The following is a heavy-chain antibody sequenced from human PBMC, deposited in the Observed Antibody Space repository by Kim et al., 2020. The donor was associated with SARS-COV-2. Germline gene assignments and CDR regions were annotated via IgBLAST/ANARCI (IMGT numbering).Heavy chain of an antibody. CDR3: AKDHYPVAIPMAENLLDY. Sequence: GGSLRLSCAASGFTFSDFYMSWIRQAPGKGLECISYTSGSGRTIYYADSVKGRFTISRDNAMNSLILQMNSLRVEDTAIDYCAKDHYPVAIPMAENLLDYLGQGTMVTVAS. V-gene: IGHV3-11*01. J-gene: IGHJ4*02. CDR1: GFTFSDFY. D-gene: IGHD2-2*02. CDR2: TSGSGRTI.